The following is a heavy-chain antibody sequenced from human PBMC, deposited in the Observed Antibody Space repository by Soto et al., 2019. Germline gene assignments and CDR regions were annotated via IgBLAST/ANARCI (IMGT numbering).Heavy chain of an antibody. CDR3: ARDNSYSTSSRWFDP. V-gene: IGHV4-31*03. Sequence: QVQLQESGPGLVKPSQTLSLTCTVSGGSISSGGYYWSWIRQHPEKGLEWIGYIYYSGSTYYNPSLKSRLTMSVDTSKNPFSLKLTSVTAADTAVYYCARDNSYSTSSRWFDPWGQGTLVTVSS. J-gene: IGHJ5*02. CDR2: IYYSGST. D-gene: IGHD6-6*01. CDR1: GGSISSGGYY.